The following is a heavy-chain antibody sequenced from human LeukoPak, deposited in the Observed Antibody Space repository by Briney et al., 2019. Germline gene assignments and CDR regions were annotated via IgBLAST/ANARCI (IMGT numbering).Heavy chain of an antibody. CDR3: TRSTSGYYDAFDI. Sequence: GGSLRLSCAASGFTFSSYSMNWVRQAPGKGLEWVGFIRSKAYGGTTEYAASVKGRFTISRDDSKSIASLQMNSLKTEDTAVYYCTRSTSGYYDAFDIWGQGTMVTVSS. J-gene: IGHJ3*02. V-gene: IGHV3-49*04. CDR1: GFTFSSYS. D-gene: IGHD3-3*01. CDR2: IRSKAYGGTT.